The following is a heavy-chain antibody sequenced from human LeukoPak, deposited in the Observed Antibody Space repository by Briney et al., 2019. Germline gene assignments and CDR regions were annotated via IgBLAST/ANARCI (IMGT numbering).Heavy chain of an antibody. Sequence: GTSLRLSCAASGFTFSSYGMHWVRQAPGKGLEWVALIWFDGSHTYYGDSVKGRFTISRDTSGNTLYLQMNSLGAEDTAVYYCARDRAWRYFDYWGQGTLVTVSS. D-gene: IGHD1-26*01. CDR3: ARDRAWRYFDY. V-gene: IGHV3-33*01. J-gene: IGHJ4*02. CDR1: GFTFSSYG. CDR2: IWFDGSHT.